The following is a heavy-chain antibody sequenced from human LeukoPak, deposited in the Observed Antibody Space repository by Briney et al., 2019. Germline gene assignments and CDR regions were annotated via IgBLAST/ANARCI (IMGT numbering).Heavy chain of an antibody. CDR3: ARALWSGPVYYGVDV. CDR2: ISSTSSYI. CDR1: GFTFSNYN. J-gene: IGHJ6*02. Sequence: PGGSLRLSCAASGFTFSNYNFYWVRQAPGKGLEWVSSISSTSSYIYYADSVKGRFTISRDNAKNSLYLQMNSLRAEDTAVYYCARALWSGPVYYGVDVWGQGTTVTVSS. D-gene: IGHD3-10*01. V-gene: IGHV3-21*06.